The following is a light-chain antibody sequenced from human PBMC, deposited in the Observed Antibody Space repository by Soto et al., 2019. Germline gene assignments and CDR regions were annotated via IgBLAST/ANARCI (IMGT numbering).Light chain of an antibody. CDR3: QQRSSGVT. CDR2: DAS. Sequence: EIVLTQSPATLSLSPGERATLSCRASERISTYLGCYQQKPGQAPRPLIYDASNRATGIPARFSGSGSGTEFTLTISSLEPEDSAVYFCQQRSSGVTFGQGTRLEIK. J-gene: IGKJ5*01. V-gene: IGKV3-11*01. CDR1: ERISTY.